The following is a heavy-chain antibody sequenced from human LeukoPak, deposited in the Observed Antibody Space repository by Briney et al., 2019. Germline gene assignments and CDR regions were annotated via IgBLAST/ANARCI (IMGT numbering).Heavy chain of an antibody. J-gene: IGHJ4*01. D-gene: IGHD6-19*01. CDR2: LSGSGITT. CDR1: GFTFTNYA. CDR3: AKGIYSSGWSYFDY. V-gene: IGHV3-23*01. Sequence: GGSLRLSCAASGFTFTNYAMTWVRQAPGKGLEWVSTLSGSGITTYYADSVKGRFTISRDNSKNTLYLQMNSLRAEDTAVYYCAKGIYSSGWSYFDYWGHGTLVTVSS.